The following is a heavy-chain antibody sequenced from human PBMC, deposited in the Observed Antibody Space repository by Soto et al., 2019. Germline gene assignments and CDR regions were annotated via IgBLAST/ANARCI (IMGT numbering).Heavy chain of an antibody. CDR2: IYYSGST. Sequence: PSETLSLTCTVSGGSISSSSYYWGWIRQPPGKGLEWIGSIYYSGSTYYNPSLKSRVTISVDTSKNQFSLKLSSVTAADTAVYYCARHLGPYSSSSRVFDYWGQGTLVTVSS. CDR1: GGSISSSSYY. D-gene: IGHD6-6*01. J-gene: IGHJ4*02. CDR3: ARHLGPYSSSSRVFDY. V-gene: IGHV4-39*01.